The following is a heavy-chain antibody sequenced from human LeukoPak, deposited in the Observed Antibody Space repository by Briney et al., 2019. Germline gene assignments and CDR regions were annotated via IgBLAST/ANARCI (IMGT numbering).Heavy chain of an antibody. Sequence: SETLSLTCTVSGGSISSYYWSWIRQPPGKGLEWIGYIYYSGSTNYNPSLKSRVTISVDTSKNQFSLKLSSVTAADTAVYYCAREVGDAFDIWGQGTMVTVSS. CDR1: GGSISSYY. CDR2: IYYSGST. J-gene: IGHJ3*02. V-gene: IGHV4-59*01. CDR3: AREVGDAFDI.